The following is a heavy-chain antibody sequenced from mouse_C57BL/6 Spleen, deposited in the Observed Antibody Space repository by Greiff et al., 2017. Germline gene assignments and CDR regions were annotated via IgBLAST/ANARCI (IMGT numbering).Heavy chain of an antibody. CDR1: GYSITSGYY. CDR2: ISYDGSN. V-gene: IGHV3-6*01. D-gene: IGHD2-1*01. J-gene: IGHJ2*01. Sequence: VQLKESGPGLVKPSPSLSLTCSVTGYSITSGYYWNWIRQFPGNKLEWMGYISYDGSNNYNQSLKNRISITRDTSKNQFFLKLNSVTTEDTATYYCARRSYGNPDYWGQGTTLTVSS. CDR3: ARRSYGNPDY.